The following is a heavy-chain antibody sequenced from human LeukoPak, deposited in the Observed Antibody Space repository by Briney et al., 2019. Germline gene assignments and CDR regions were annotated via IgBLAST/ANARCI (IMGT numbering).Heavy chain of an antibody. D-gene: IGHD6-19*01. V-gene: IGHV3-23*05. CDR3: GKLTTGYSSGRKPSWPVHF. Sequence: GGSLRLSCTASGFTFSSYAMYWVRQAPGKGLEWVSCIFSSGGSAHYADSVKGRFTISRDNAKNTLYLQMNSLRAEDTAVYYCGKLTTGYSSGRKPSWPVHFWGKGTGVSVPS. CDR2: IFSSGGSA. CDR1: GFTFSSYA. J-gene: IGHJ4*02.